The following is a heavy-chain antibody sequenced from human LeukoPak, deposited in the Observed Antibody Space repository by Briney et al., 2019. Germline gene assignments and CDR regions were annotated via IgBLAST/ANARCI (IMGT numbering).Heavy chain of an antibody. D-gene: IGHD2-21*02. CDR3: AKDMALVVVTDNGMDV. J-gene: IGHJ6*02. CDR2: ISYDGSNK. CDR1: GFAFSSYG. V-gene: IGHV3-30*18. Sequence: GGSLRLSCAASGFAFSSYGMHWVRQAPGKGLEWVAVISYDGSNKYYADSVKGRFTISRDNSKNTLYLQMNSLRAEDTAVYYCAKDMALVVVTDNGMDVWGQGTTVTVSS.